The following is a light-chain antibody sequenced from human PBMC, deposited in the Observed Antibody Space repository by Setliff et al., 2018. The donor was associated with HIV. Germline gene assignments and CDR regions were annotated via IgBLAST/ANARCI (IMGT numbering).Light chain of an antibody. CDR3: QQSYNSPRT. CDR1: QTVYTY. V-gene: IGKV1-39*01. Sequence: DIQLTQSPSSLFASVRDRVTITCRASQTVYTYLNWYQLKPGQAPKLLVYGASTLQSGVPSRFSGSGSETDFTLTISRLQPEDVATYYCQQSYNSPRTFGQGTKVDIK. CDR2: GAS. J-gene: IGKJ1*01.